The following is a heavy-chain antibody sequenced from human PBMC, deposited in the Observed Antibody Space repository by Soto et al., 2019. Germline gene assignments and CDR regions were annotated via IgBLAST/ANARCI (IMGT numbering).Heavy chain of an antibody. J-gene: IGHJ4*02. CDR1: GFTFSSYS. Sequence: EVQLVESGGGLVKPGGSLRLSCAASGFTFSSYSMNWVRQAPGKGLEWVSSISSSSSYIYYADSVKGRFTISRDNAKNSLYLQRNSLRAEDTALYYCARSSYYYDGSGYHGYWGQGTLVTVSS. D-gene: IGHD3-22*01. CDR3: ARSSYYYDGSGYHGY. CDR2: ISSSSSYI. V-gene: IGHV3-21*01.